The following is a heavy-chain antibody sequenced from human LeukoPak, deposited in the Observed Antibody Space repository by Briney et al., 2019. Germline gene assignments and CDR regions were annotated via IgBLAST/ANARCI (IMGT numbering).Heavy chain of an antibody. Sequence: QTGGSLRLSCAASGFTFSSYWMSWLRQAPGKGLEWVANIKQDGSEKYYVDSVKGRFTISRDNAKNSLYLQMNSLRAEDTAVYYCARGGTAYDYVWGSYRYRGYDAFDIWGQGTMVTVSS. D-gene: IGHD3-16*02. CDR3: ARGGTAYDYVWGSYRYRGYDAFDI. CDR1: GFTFSSYW. CDR2: IKQDGSEK. V-gene: IGHV3-7*01. J-gene: IGHJ3*02.